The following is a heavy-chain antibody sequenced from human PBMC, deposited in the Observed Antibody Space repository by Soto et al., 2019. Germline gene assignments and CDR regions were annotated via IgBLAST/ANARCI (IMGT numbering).Heavy chain of an antibody. V-gene: IGHV1-3*01. D-gene: IGHD2-15*01. CDR1: GYTFTSYA. CDR2: TNAGNGNT. Sequence: GSVKVSCKASGYTFTSYAMHWVRQAPGQKRAWMGWTNAGNGNTKYSQKFQVRVTITSDTSASTAYMELSSLRSEDTAVYYCARDGSWPDYWGQGTLVTVSS. CDR3: ARDGSWPDY. J-gene: IGHJ4*02.